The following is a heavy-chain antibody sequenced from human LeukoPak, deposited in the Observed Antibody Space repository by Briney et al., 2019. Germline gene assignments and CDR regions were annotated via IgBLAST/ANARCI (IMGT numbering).Heavy chain of an antibody. Sequence: PGGSLRLSCAASGFTFSSYWMNWVRQAPGKGLEWVANIKQDGSVKNYVDSVKGRFTISRDNAKNSLFLQMNSLRAEDTAVYYCARDPSGSPVFDPWGQGTLVTVFS. V-gene: IGHV3-7*01. J-gene: IGHJ5*02. CDR2: IKQDGSVK. CDR3: ARDPSGSPVFDP. D-gene: IGHD3-10*01. CDR1: GFTFSSYW.